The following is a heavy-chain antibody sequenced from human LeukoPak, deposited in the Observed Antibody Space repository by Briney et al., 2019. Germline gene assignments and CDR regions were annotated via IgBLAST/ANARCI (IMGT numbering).Heavy chain of an antibody. CDR1: GYTFTGYY. V-gene: IGHV1-2*02. D-gene: IGHD6-13*01. Sequence: ASVKVSCKASGYTFTGYYMHWVRQAPGQGLEWMGWINPNSGGTNYAQKFQGRVTMTRDTSISTAYMELRSLRSDDTAVYYCARDGGAAVVSSPGFYMDVWGKGTTVTISS. CDR3: ARDGGAAVVSSPGFYMDV. CDR2: INPNSGGT. J-gene: IGHJ6*03.